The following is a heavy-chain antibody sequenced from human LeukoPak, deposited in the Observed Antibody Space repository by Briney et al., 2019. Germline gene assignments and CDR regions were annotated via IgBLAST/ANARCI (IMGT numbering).Heavy chain of an antibody. CDR3: ARDGCGGDCFYMDV. CDR1: GFTFSSYG. CDR2: IWYDGSNK. D-gene: IGHD2-21*01. J-gene: IGHJ6*03. Sequence: GGSLRLSCAASGFTFSSYGMHWVRQAPGKGLEWVAVIWYDGSNKYYADSVKGRFTISRDNSKNTLYLQMNSLRAEDTAVYCCARDGCGGDCFYMDVWGKGTTVTVSS. V-gene: IGHV3-33*01.